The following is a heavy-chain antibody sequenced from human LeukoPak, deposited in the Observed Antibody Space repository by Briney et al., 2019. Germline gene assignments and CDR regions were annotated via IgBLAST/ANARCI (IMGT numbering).Heavy chain of an antibody. CDR3: ARDQYDILTGYFHPYFDY. V-gene: IGHV3-11*01. CDR2: ISSSGSTI. CDR1: GFTFSDYY. D-gene: IGHD3-9*01. J-gene: IGHJ4*02. Sequence: GGSLRLSCAASGFTFSDYYMSWIRQAPGKGLEWVSYISSSGSTIYYADSVKGRFTISRDNAKNSLYLQMNSLRAEDTAVYYCARDQYDILTGYFHPYFDYWGQGTLVTVSS.